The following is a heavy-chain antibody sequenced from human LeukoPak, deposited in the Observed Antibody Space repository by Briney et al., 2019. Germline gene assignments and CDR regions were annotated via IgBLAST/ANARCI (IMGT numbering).Heavy chain of an antibody. CDR3: ASVIAAAGTNNWFDP. D-gene: IGHD6-13*01. CDR2: INHSGST. V-gene: IGHV4-34*01. J-gene: IGHJ5*02. CDR1: GGSFSGYY. Sequence: SETLSLTCAVYGGSFSGYYRSWIRQPPGKGLEWLGEINHSGSTNYNPSLKSRVTISVDTSKNQFSLKLSSVTAADTAVYYCASVIAAAGTNNWFDPLGQGTLVTVSS.